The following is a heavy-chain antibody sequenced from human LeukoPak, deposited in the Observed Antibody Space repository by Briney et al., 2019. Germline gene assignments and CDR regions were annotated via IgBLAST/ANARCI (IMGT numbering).Heavy chain of an antibody. J-gene: IGHJ4*02. Sequence: SETLSLTCTVFGGSISHYYWSWIRQSAGRGLEWIGRMYVSGNTNYNPSLKSRVTLSLETSKNQFSLRLNSVTAADTAVYYCARDTAGGSYYSVFDLWGRGTLVVVSS. CDR1: GGSISHYY. V-gene: IGHV4-4*07. CDR2: MYVSGNT. D-gene: IGHD1-26*01. CDR3: ARDTAGGSYYSVFDL.